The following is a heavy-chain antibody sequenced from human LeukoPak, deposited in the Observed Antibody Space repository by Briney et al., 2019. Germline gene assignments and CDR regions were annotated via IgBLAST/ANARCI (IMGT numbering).Heavy chain of an antibody. J-gene: IGHJ6*03. CDR3: ARDLDPRQYYYMDV. CDR1: GFTFSSYA. D-gene: IGHD6-6*01. Sequence: GGSLRLSCAASGFTFSSYAMRWVRQAPGKGLECVSVISGSGGSTSYADSVKGRFTISRDNSKNTLYLQMESLRVEDTAIYYCARDLDPRQYYYMDVWGKGTTVTVSS. CDR2: ISGSGGST. V-gene: IGHV3-23*01.